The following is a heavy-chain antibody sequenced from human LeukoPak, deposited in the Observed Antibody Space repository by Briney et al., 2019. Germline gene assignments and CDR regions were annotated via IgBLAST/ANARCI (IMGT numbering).Heavy chain of an antibody. D-gene: IGHD6-25*01. CDR1: GFTFSSYW. CDR3: ARDRIGLSGYHDY. CDR2: INSDGSST. V-gene: IGHV3-74*01. J-gene: IGHJ4*02. Sequence: GGSLRLSCAASGFTFSSYWMHWVRQAPGKGLVWVSRINSDGSSTRYADSVKGRFTISRDNAKNTLYLQMNSLRAEDTAVYYCARDRIGLSGYHDYWGQGTLVTVSS.